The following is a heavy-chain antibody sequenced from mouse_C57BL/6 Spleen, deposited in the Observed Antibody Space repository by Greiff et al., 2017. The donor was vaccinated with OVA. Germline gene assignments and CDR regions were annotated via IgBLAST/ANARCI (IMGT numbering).Heavy chain of an antibody. CDR3: ARYKDYDYAMDY. CDR1: GFTFTDYY. D-gene: IGHD2-4*01. CDR2: IRNKANGYTT. V-gene: IGHV7-3*01. J-gene: IGHJ4*01. Sequence: EVKLMESGGGLVQPGGSLSLSCAASGFTFTDYYMSWVRQPPGKALEWLGFIRNKANGYTTEYSASVKGRFTISRDNSQSILYLQMNALRAEDSATYYCARYKDYDYAMDYWGQGTSVTVSS.